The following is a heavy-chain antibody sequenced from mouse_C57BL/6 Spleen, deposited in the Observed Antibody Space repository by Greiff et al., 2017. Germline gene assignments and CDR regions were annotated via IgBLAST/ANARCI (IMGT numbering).Heavy chain of an antibody. CDR2: IDPETGGT. J-gene: IGHJ2*01. CDR3: TRPLSTTVVATGNYFDY. V-gene: IGHV1-15*01. Sequence: QVQLKESGAELVRPGASVTLSCKASGYTFTDYEMHWVKQTPVHGLEWIGAIDPETGGTAYNQKFKGKAILTADKSSSTAYMELRSLTSEDSAVYYCTRPLSTTVVATGNYFDYWGQGTTLTVSS. CDR1: GYTFTDYE. D-gene: IGHD1-1*01.